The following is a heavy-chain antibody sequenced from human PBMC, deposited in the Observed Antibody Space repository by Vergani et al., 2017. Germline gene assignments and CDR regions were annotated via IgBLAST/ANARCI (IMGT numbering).Heavy chain of an antibody. CDR2: IYYSGST. CDR1: GGSVSSGSYY. CDR3: SSSMGSGSYRTFDY. D-gene: IGHD1-26*01. J-gene: IGHJ4*02. V-gene: IGHV4-61*01. Sequence: QVQLQESGPGLVKPSETLSLTCTVSGGSVSSGSYYWSWIPQPPGKGLGWIGYIYYSGSTNYNPSLNSRVTISVGTSKNQFYLKLSSVTAADTAVYYCSSSMGSGSYRTFDYWGQGTLVTVSS.